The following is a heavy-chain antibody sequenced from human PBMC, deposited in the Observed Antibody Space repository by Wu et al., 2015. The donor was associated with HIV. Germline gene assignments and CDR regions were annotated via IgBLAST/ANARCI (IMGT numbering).Heavy chain of an antibody. Sequence: QVHLLQSGAEVKKPGSSVRVSCKASGATFKSYALSWVRQAPGQGLEWMGRLIPMYGTANYAQKFQGRVTITXDESTNTAYMAVSSLRSDDTAVYYCAGGGGRTSMDPFDFWGQGTLVTASS. D-gene: IGHD5-18*01. CDR1: GATFKSYA. J-gene: IGHJ4*02. CDR3: AGGGGRTSMDPFDF. CDR2: LIPMYGTA. V-gene: IGHV1-69*13.